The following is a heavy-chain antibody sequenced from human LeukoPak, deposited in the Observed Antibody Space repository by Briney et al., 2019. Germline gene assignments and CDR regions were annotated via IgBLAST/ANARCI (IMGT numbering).Heavy chain of an antibody. D-gene: IGHD3-10*01. CDR1: GGSFSGYY. V-gene: IGHV4-34*01. J-gene: IGHJ4*02. CDR2: INHSGST. Sequence: SETLSLTCAVYGGSFSGYYWSWIRQPPGKGLEWIGEINHSGSTNYNPSLKSRVTISGDTSKNQFSLKLSSVTAADTAVYYCASDRGRGWSKYWGQGTLVTVSS. CDR3: ASDRGRGWSKY.